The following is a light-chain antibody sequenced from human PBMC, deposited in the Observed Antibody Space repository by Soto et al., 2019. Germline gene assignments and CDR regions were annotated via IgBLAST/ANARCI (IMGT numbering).Light chain of an antibody. CDR2: SAS. V-gene: IGKV1-12*01. CDR1: QDIGSW. CDR3: QQANSFPWT. J-gene: IGKJ1*01. Sequence: DLQMTQSPSSVSASVGDGVTFTCRASQDIGSWLAWYQQKPGKAPRLLIYSASSLQSGVPSRFSGSGSGTDFTLTISSLQPEDFATYFCQQANSFPWTFGQGTKVEI.